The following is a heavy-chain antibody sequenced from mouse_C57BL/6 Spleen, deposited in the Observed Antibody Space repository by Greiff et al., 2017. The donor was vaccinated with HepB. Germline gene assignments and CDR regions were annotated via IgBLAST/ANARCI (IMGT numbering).Heavy chain of an antibody. V-gene: IGHV1-69*01. CDR3: ARVGSYQGYFDY. CDR2: IDPSDSYT. Sequence: QVQLQQPGAELVMPGASVKLSCKASGYTFTSYWMHWVKQRPGQGLEWIGEIDPSDSYTNYNQKFKGKSTLTVDKSSSTAYMQLSSLTSEDSAVYYCARVGSYQGYFDYWGQGTTLTVSS. J-gene: IGHJ2*01. CDR1: GYTFTSYW. D-gene: IGHD1-1*02.